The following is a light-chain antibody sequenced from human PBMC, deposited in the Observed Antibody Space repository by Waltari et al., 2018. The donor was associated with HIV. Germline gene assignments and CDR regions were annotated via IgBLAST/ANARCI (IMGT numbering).Light chain of an antibody. J-gene: IGLJ2*01. CDR1: SSDVGGYNY. CDR3: SSYTSNDTVL. V-gene: IGLV2-14*01. CDR2: DVN. Sequence: QSALTQPASVSGSPRQSITISCTGTSSDVGGYNYVSWYQRHPGKAPKLMIYDVNRRPSGVSDRFSGSKSGNTASLTISGLQAEDEADYYCSSYTSNDTVLFGGGTKLTVL.